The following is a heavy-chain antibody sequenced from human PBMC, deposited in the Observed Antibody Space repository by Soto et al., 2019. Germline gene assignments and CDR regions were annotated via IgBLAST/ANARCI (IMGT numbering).Heavy chain of an antibody. CDR1: GFTFSSYW. CDR2: INAGGTTA. Sequence: EVQLVESGGGLVQPGGSLRLSCAASGFTFSSYWMHWVRQAPGKGLVWVSRINAGGTTANYADSVKGRFTISRDNAKNTVYLQMNSLSAEDTAVYYCASSATGICGDYNWGQGTLVTVSS. D-gene: IGHD4-17*01. V-gene: IGHV3-74*02. J-gene: IGHJ4*02. CDR3: ASSATGICGDYN.